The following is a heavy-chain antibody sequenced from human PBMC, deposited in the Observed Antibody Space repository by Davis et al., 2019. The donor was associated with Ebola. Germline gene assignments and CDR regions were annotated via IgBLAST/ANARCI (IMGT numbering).Heavy chain of an antibody. V-gene: IGHV3-30*18. J-gene: IGHJ4*02. CDR1: EFTFRSYW. D-gene: IGHD2-15*01. CDR2: ISYDGSVK. CDR3: AKDAATVVVLAALDS. Sequence: GESLKISCVASEFTFRSYWFHWVRQAPGKGLEWVAVISYDGSVKYLTDSVKGRFTIARDSSKNTVYLQMNSLRPEDTAVYFCAKDAATVVVLAALDSWGQGTLVTVSS.